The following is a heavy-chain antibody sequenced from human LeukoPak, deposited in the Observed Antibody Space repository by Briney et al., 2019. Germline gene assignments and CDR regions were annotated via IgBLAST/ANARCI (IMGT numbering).Heavy chain of an antibody. D-gene: IGHD3-3*02. CDR3: ARVRLADERAWAH. J-gene: IGHJ1*01. V-gene: IGHV1-2*02. Sequence: ASVKGSCKASGYTFSDFYIHWMRQAPGQGLEYVGWITPKSGDTYSPQRFQGRVTMTRDASISTAYMELSSLRSDDTAVYFCARVRLADERAWAHWGQGTLVTVSS. CDR1: GYTFSDFY. CDR2: ITPKSGDT.